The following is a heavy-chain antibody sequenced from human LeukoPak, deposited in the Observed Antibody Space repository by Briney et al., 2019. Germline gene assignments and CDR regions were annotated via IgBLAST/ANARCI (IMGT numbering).Heavy chain of an antibody. CDR1: GFTFSSYG. CDR2: ISGIGSST. Sequence: GGSLRLSCAASGFTFSSYGMSWVRQAQGKGLEWVSAISGIGSSTFYGDSVEGRFTISRDNAKNSLYLQMKSLRAEDTALYYCARRGYHDYSGFDYWGQGTLVTVSS. V-gene: IGHV3-23*01. D-gene: IGHD1-26*01. CDR3: ARRGYHDYSGFDY. J-gene: IGHJ4*02.